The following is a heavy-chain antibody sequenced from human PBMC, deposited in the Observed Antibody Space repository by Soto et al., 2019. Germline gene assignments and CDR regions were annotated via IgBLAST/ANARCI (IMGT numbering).Heavy chain of an antibody. D-gene: IGHD3-3*01. CDR1: GYTFTSYD. Sequence: QVPLVQSGAEVKKPGASVKVSCKASGYTFTSYDINWVRQATGQGLEWMGWMNPNSGNTGYAQKFQGRVTMTRNTCISTAYMELSSLRSEDTAVYYCARGGLDYDFWSGYSYYYYYMDVWCKESTVTVSS. J-gene: IGHJ6*03. V-gene: IGHV1-8*01. CDR2: MNPNSGNT. CDR3: ARGGLDYDFWSGYSYYYYYMDV.